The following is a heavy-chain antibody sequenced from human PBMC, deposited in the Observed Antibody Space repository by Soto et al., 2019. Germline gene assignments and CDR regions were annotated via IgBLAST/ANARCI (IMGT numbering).Heavy chain of an antibody. J-gene: IGHJ6*02. CDR1: GDSISSYY. V-gene: IGHV4-59*01. Sequence: SETLSLTCTVSGDSISSYYWSWIRQPTGKGLEWIGYIYYSGSTNYNPSLKSRVTISVDTSKNQFSLNLSSVTAADTAVYYCASSNIAAAGFYYYGMDVWGRGTTVTVSS. CDR2: IYYSGST. CDR3: ASSNIAAAGFYYYGMDV. D-gene: IGHD6-13*01.